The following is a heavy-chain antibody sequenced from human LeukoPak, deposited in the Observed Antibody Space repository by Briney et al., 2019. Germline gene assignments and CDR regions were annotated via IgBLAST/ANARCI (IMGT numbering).Heavy chain of an antibody. CDR2: IYHSGST. J-gene: IGHJ5*02. Sequence: SETLSFTCAVSGYSISSGYYWGWIRQPPGKGLEWIGSIYHSGSTYYNPSLKSRVTISVDTSKNQFSLKLSSVTAADTAVYYCARGNGGVYGSGRWFDPWGQGTLVTVSS. V-gene: IGHV4-38-2*01. CDR1: GYSISSGYY. D-gene: IGHD3-10*01. CDR3: ARGNGGVYGSGRWFDP.